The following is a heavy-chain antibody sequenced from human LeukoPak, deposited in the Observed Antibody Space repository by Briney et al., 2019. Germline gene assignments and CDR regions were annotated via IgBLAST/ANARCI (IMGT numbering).Heavy chain of an antibody. Sequence: YPSETLSLTCAVYGGSFSGYYWSWIRQPPGKGLEWIGEINHSGSTNYNPSLKSRVTISVDTSKNQFSLKLSSVTAADTAVYYCARYAAGLPYGMDVWGQGTTVTVSS. CDR2: INHSGST. CDR1: GGSFSGYY. CDR3: ARYAAGLPYGMDV. J-gene: IGHJ6*02. D-gene: IGHD1-14*01. V-gene: IGHV4-34*01.